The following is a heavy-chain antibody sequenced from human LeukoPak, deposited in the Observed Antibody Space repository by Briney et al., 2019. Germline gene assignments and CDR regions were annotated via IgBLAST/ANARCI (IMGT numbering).Heavy chain of an antibody. Sequence: QAGGSLRLSCAASGFTFSSYGMPWVRQAPGKGLEWVAFIRYDGSNKYYADSVKGRFTISRDNSKNTLYLQMNSPRAEDTAVYYCAKDLVAAAGTGDYYYYGMDVWGQGTTVTVSS. CDR3: AKDLVAAAGTGDYYYYGMDV. V-gene: IGHV3-30*02. D-gene: IGHD6-13*01. CDR2: IRYDGSNK. J-gene: IGHJ6*02. CDR1: GFTFSSYG.